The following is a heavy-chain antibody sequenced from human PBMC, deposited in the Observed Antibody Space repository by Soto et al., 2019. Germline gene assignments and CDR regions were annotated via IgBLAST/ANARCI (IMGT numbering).Heavy chain of an antibody. Sequence: PSETLSLTCAVYGGSFSGYYWSWIRQPPGKGLEWIGEINHSGSTNYNPSLKSRVTISVDTSKNQFSLKLSSVTAADTAVYYCAREEQQLAHWGQGTLVTVSS. V-gene: IGHV4-34*01. CDR1: GGSFSGYY. CDR3: AREEQQLAH. J-gene: IGHJ4*02. D-gene: IGHD6-13*01. CDR2: INHSGST.